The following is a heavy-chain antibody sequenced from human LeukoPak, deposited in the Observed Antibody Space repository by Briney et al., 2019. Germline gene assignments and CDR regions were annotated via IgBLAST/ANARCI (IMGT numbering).Heavy chain of an antibody. CDR3: ARDPSSVTLYFFDY. Sequence: ASVTLSCKASGYTFSVNYIHWLRQVPGQGLEWMGWIDANNGDTKSAQKFQGRVTMSRDTSISTAYMDLSSLSPDDAAVYYCARDPSSVTLYFFDYWGQGTLVTVSS. D-gene: IGHD4-11*01. CDR2: IDANNGDT. V-gene: IGHV1-2*02. J-gene: IGHJ4*02. CDR1: GYTFSVNY.